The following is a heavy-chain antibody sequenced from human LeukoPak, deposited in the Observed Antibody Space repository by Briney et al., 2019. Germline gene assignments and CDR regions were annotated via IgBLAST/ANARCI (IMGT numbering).Heavy chain of an antibody. V-gene: IGHV3-23*01. CDR1: GFTFSSYA. J-gene: IGHJ4*02. CDR2: ISGSGGST. D-gene: IGHD3-22*01. CDR3: AKVSYYDSSGYLDY. Sequence: GGSLRLSCAASGFTFSSYAMSWVRQAPAKGLEWVSAISGSGGSTYYADSVKGRFTISRDNSKNTLYLQMNSLRAEDTAVYYCAKVSYYDSSGYLDYWGQGTLVTVSS.